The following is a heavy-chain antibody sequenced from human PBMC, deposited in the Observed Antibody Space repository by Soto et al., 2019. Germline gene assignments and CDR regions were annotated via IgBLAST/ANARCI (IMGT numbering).Heavy chain of an antibody. Sequence: ASVKVSCKASGYIFNKYGFNWVRQAPGQGLEWMGRISAFNGYTNFAQKFQGRGTLTTDTSTNTAYIELSSVRSDDTAIYYCARGRGVVIPAGTPDAFDVWGQGTMVTV. D-gene: IGHD2-21*01. V-gene: IGHV1-18*01. CDR3: ARGRGVVIPAGTPDAFDV. J-gene: IGHJ3*01. CDR2: ISAFNGYT. CDR1: GYIFNKYG.